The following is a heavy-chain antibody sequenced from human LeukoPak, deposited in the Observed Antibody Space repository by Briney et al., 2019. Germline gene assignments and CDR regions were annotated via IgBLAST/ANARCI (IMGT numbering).Heavy chain of an antibody. CDR2: ISYDGSQK. V-gene: IGHV3-30*04. CDR3: ARDRYYGSEIYQEGAISH. CDR1: GFTFSSFA. Sequence: GGSLRLSCVGSGFTFSSFAMHWVRLAPGQGLVWVAVISYDGSQKYYADSVKGRFTTSRDNSRNTLSLQMNTLRAEDTAVYYCARDRYYGSEIYQEGAISHWGQGTLVTVSS. J-gene: IGHJ4*02. D-gene: IGHD3-10*01.